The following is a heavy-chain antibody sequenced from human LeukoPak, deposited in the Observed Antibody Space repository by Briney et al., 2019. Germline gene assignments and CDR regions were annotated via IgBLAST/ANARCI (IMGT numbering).Heavy chain of an antibody. CDR2: INPNSGGT. Sequence: ASVKVSCKASGYTFTGYYMHWVRQAPGQGLEWMGWINPNSGGTNYAQKFQGRVTMTMDTSISTAYMELSRLRSDDTAVYYCAKDHSLYCSSTSCSFGYWGQGTLVTVSS. J-gene: IGHJ4*02. V-gene: IGHV1-2*02. CDR3: AKDHSLYCSSTSCSFGY. CDR1: GYTFTGYY. D-gene: IGHD2-2*01.